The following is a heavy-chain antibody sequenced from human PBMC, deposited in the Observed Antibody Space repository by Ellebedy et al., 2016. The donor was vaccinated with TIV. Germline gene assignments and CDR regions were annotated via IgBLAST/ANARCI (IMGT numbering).Heavy chain of an antibody. CDR3: ARGEVRRGYRTGIVGARHYWFDP. CDR1: GGSFSGYY. D-gene: IGHD1-26*01. Sequence: MPSETLSLTCAVYGGSFSGYYWSWIRQPPGKGLEWIGEINHSGSTNYNPSLKSRVTISVDTSKNQFSLKLSSVTAADTAVYYCARGEVRRGYRTGIVGARHYWFDPWGQGTLVTVSS. V-gene: IGHV4-34*01. CDR2: INHSGST. J-gene: IGHJ5*02.